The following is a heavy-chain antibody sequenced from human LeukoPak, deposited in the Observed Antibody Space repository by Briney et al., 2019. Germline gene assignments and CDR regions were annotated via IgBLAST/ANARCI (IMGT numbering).Heavy chain of an antibody. CDR2: ISASGGST. CDR1: GFTFSSYA. CDR3: AKDPHYYETGTFEI. J-gene: IGHJ3*02. V-gene: IGHV3-23*01. Sequence: GGSLRLSCAASGFTFSSYAMSWVRQAPGKGLEWVSAISASGGSTYTAASVKGRFNISRDNSKNTLYLQMNSLRAEDTAVYYCAKDPHYYETGTFEIWGQGIMVTVSS. D-gene: IGHD3-22*01.